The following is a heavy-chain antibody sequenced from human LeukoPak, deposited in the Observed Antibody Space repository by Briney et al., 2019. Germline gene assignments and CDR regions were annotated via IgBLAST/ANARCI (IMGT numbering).Heavy chain of an antibody. D-gene: IGHD3-22*01. J-gene: IGHJ4*02. CDR3: ARDSFNDYYDNSSYSPMRLGY. CDR1: GFTFSTYA. Sequence: GGSLRLSCAASGFTFSTYAMSWVRQAPGKGLEWVSAISGNGGSTYYADSVKGRFTISRDNSKNTLYLQMDSLRAEDAAVYYCARDSFNDYYDNSSYSPMRLGYWGQGTLVTVSS. CDR2: ISGNGGST. V-gene: IGHV3-23*01.